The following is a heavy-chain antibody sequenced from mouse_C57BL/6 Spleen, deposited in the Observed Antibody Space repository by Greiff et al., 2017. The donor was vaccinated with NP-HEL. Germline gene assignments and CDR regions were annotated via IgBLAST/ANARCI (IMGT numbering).Heavy chain of an antibody. CDR1: GYTFTDYE. J-gene: IGHJ2*01. D-gene: IGHD4-1*01. Sequence: VQVVESGAELVRPGASVTLSCKASGYTFTDYEMHWVKQTPVHGLEWIGAIDPETGGTAYNQKFKGKAILTADKSSSTAYMELRSLTSEDSAVYYCTREGANFYFDYWGQGTTLTVSS. CDR3: TREGANFYFDY. V-gene: IGHV1-15*01. CDR2: IDPETGGT.